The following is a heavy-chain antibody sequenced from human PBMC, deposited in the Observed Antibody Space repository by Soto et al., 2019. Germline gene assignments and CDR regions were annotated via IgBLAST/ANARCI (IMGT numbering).Heavy chain of an antibody. CDR3: ARDARRVDYCSSTSCSLGSFGYYGMDV. CDR2: IYYSGST. J-gene: IGHJ6*02. Sequence: PSETLSLTCTVSCGSISSGGYYWSWIRQHPGKGLEWIGYIYYSGSTYYNPSLKSRVTISVDTSKNQFSLKLSSVTAADTAVYYCARDARRVDYCSSTSCSLGSFGYYGMDVWGQGTTVTVSS. D-gene: IGHD2-2*01. CDR1: CGSISSGGYY. V-gene: IGHV4-31*03.